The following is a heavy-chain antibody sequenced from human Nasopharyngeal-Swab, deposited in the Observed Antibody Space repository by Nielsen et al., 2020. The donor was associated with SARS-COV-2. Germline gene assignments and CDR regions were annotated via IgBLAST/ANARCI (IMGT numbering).Heavy chain of an antibody. Sequence: GEPLKISCAASGFTFSNYWMTWVRQAPGKGLEWVANIKQDGSKKNYVDSVEGRFTISRDDAVNSLYLQMNSLRAEDTAVYYCATHNDYRFENWGQGTLVSVSS. J-gene: IGHJ4*02. V-gene: IGHV3-7*05. CDR1: GFTFSNYW. CDR3: ATHNDYRFEN. D-gene: IGHD4-11*01. CDR2: IKQDGSKK.